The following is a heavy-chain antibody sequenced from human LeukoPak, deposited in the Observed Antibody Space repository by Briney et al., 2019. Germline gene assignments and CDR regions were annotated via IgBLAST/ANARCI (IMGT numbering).Heavy chain of an antibody. CDR1: GFTFRTFW. V-gene: IGHV3-7*01. J-gene: IGHJ4*02. D-gene: IGHD3-22*01. Sequence: GGSLRLSCATSGFTFRTFWMTWVRHVPGMGLEWVANIKQDGSEKNYVDSVRGRFTISRDNTQNSLHLQMNSLRVEDTATYYCARSGYYSYYFEFWGQGTLVTVSS. CDR2: IKQDGSEK. CDR3: ARSGYYSYYFEF.